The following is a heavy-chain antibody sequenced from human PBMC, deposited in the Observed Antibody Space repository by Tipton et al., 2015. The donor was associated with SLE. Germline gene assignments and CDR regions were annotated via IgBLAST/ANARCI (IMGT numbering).Heavy chain of an antibody. V-gene: IGHV4-59*08. J-gene: IGHJ4*02. CDR2: IFSSGST. CDR3: ARHAYSGTYGY. Sequence: TLSLTCTVSGGSISSYYWSWIRQPPGKGLEWIGYIFSSGSTYYNPSLKSRVTISVDTSKNQFSLKLSSLTAADTAVYYCARHAYSGTYGYWGQGTLVTVSS. D-gene: IGHD1-26*01. CDR1: GGSISSYY.